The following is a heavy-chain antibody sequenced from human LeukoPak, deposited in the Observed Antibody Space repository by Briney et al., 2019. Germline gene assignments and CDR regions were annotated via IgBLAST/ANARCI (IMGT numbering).Heavy chain of an antibody. V-gene: IGHV1-69*04. Sequence: SVTVSCKASGGTFSSYAISWVRQAPGQGLEWMGRIIPIFGIANYAQKFQGRVTITADKSTSTAYMELSSLRSEDTAVYYCARSETELYYFDYWGQGTLVTVSS. J-gene: IGHJ4*02. D-gene: IGHD3-10*01. CDR2: IIPIFGIA. CDR1: GGTFSSYA. CDR3: ARSETELYYFDY.